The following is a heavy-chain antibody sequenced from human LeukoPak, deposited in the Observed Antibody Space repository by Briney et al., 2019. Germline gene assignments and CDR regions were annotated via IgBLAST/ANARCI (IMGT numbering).Heavy chain of an antibody. Sequence: GGSLRLSCAASGFIFSSGTMNWVRQAPGKALEWVSSLSGSGRLIWYAGSVKGRFTISRDNAVNSLFLQMNSLRVEDTAVYYCARDLQTGLAFDAWGQGTGVAVSS. CDR3: ARDLQTGLAFDA. D-gene: IGHD7-27*01. J-gene: IGHJ3*01. CDR2: LSGSGRLI. V-gene: IGHV3-21*06. CDR1: GFIFSSGT.